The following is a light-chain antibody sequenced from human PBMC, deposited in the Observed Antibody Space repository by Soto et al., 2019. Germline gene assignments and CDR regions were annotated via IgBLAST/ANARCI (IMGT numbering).Light chain of an antibody. J-gene: IGKJ5*01. CDR2: AAS. V-gene: IGKV1-39*01. CDR3: QQSFSFPPT. Sequence: DIQMTQSPSSLSASVVDRVTFTCQASQSISNYVNWYQHKPGKAPKSLIYAASSLQSGAPSRFIGSGSGTDFTLTITRLQPEDFATYFCQQSFSFPPTFGQGTRLEIK. CDR1: QSISNY.